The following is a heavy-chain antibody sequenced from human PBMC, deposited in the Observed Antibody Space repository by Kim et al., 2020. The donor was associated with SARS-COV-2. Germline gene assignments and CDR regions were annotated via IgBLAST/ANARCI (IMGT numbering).Heavy chain of an antibody. CDR3: ARGWVGE. CDR1: GFTLSSFT. D-gene: IGHD3-10*01. Sequence: GGSLRLSCAASGFTLSSFTMSWVRQAPGKGLEWDSGISGGGVTTNYANSVKGRFTISTDNSKNMVFLQMNNVRAEDTAVYYCARGWVGEWGQGTLVTVSS. J-gene: IGHJ4*02. V-gene: IGHV3-23*01. CDR2: ISGGGVTT.